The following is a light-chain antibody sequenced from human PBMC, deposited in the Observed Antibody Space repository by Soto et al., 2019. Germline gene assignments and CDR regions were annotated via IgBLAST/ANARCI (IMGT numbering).Light chain of an antibody. CDR2: AAS. Sequence: DIQMTQSPSSLSASVGDRVTITCRASQGISTYLAWYQQKPGKVPRLLIYAASTLQSVVPSRFSGSGSGTDFTLTISSLQPEDVATYYCQKYNSAPRAFGQGTKVDIK. CDR3: QKYNSAPRA. V-gene: IGKV1-27*01. J-gene: IGKJ1*01. CDR1: QGISTY.